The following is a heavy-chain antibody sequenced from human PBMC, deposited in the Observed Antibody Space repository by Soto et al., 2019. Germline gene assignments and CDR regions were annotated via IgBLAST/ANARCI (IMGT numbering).Heavy chain of an antibody. D-gene: IGHD2-15*01. CDR2: INAGSGNT. Sequence: ASVKVSCKASGYTFTTYGIHWVRQAPGQRLEWMGWINAGSGNTRYSQNFQGRVTITGDTSASTAYMELSSLMSEDTAFYFCLRTNPTSGRIFFYYCGQGTLVTVSS. V-gene: IGHV1-3*01. J-gene: IGHJ4*02. CDR1: GYTFTTYG. CDR3: LRTNPTSGRIFFYY.